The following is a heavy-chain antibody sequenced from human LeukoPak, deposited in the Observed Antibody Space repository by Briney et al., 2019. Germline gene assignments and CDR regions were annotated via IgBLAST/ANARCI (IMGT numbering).Heavy chain of an antibody. V-gene: IGHV3-48*03. CDR1: GFTISDYE. CDR3: RGRILRAESFFDF. J-gene: IGHJ4*02. D-gene: IGHD3-10*01. Sequence: GGSLRLSCVASGFTISDYEMHWIRQAPGKGLEWVSYITKTGASIYYAPSVRGRFTISSDTADNSLYLQMNSLRAEDSALYCARGRILRAESFFDFWGQGTLVTVSS. CDR2: ITKTGASI.